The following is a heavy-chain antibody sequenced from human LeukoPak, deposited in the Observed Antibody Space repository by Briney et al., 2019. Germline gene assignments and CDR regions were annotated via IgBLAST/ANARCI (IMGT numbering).Heavy chain of an antibody. CDR1: GFTFSSYA. CDR2: ISGSGGST. J-gene: IGHJ4*02. CDR3: AKDSSSWYRGGYFDY. Sequence: PGGSLRLSCAASGFTFSSYAMSWVRQAPGKGLEWVSAISGSGGSTYYADSVKGRFTISRDNSENTLYLQMNSLRAEDTAVYYCAKDSSSWYRGGYFDYWGQGTLVTVSS. V-gene: IGHV3-23*01. D-gene: IGHD6-13*01.